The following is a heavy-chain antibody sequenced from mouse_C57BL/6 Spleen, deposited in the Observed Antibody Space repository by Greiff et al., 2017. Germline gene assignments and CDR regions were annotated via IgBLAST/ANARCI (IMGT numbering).Heavy chain of an antibody. CDR1: GYSFTGYY. Sequence: VQLKQSGPELVKPGASVKISCKASGYSFTGYYMNWVKQSPEKSLEWIGEINPSTGGTTYNQKFKAKATLTVDKSSSTAYMQLKSLTSEDSAVYYCARERGIYYDYDRGNFDYWGQGTTRTVSS. D-gene: IGHD2-4*01. CDR3: ARERGIYYDYDRGNFDY. J-gene: IGHJ2*01. CDR2: INPSTGGT. V-gene: IGHV1-42*01.